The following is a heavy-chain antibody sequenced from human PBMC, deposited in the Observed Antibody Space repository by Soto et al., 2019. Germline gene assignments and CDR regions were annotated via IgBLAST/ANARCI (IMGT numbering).Heavy chain of an antibody. CDR1: GGSISSGGYS. Sequence: QLQLQESGSGLVKPSQTLSLTCAVYGGSISSGGYSWSWIRQPPGKGLEWIGYIYHSGYTYCNPXXXXXXXXXXXXXXXXXXXXXXXXXXXXXXXXXXXXXXYGDYGYGMDVWGQGNTVTVSS. CDR3: XXXXYGDYGYGMDV. CDR2: IYHSGYT. J-gene: IGHJ6*02. D-gene: IGHD4-17*01. V-gene: IGHV4-30-2*01.